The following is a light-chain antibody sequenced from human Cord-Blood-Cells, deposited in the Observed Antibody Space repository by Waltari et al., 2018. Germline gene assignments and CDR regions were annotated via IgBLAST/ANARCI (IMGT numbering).Light chain of an antibody. J-gene: IGLJ2*01. CDR1: KLWDKY. V-gene: IGLV3-1*01. Sequence: SYELTQPPSVSVSPAQPARLTCSGDKLWDKYACWYQQKPGQSPVLVFYQDSKRPSGIPERFSGSNSGNTATLTISGTQAMDEADYYCQAWDSSNVVFGGGTKLTVL. CDR2: QDS. CDR3: QAWDSSNVV.